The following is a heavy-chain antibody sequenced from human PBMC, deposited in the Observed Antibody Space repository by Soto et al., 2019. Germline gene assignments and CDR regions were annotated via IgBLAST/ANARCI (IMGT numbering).Heavy chain of an antibody. CDR3: ARDDGWNYRYYDMDV. V-gene: IGHV1-69*12. CDR1: GDTFSSYS. J-gene: IGHJ6*02. D-gene: IGHD1-7*01. Sequence: VQLVQSGAEVKTPGSSVKVSCKASGDTFSSYSISWVRHAPGQGLEWMGGIIPVFRSINYSQKFQGRVTITADESTTTAYMELTSLRPQDTSVYFCARDDGWNYRYYDMDVWGQGTTVTVS. CDR2: IIPVFRSI.